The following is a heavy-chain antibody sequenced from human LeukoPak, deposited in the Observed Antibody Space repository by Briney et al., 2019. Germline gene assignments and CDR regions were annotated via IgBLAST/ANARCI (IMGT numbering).Heavy chain of an antibody. D-gene: IGHD3-10*02. J-gene: IGHJ4*02. CDR1: RFTLSSYW. Sequence: GGSLRLSCEASRFTLSSYWMSWVRQAPGKGLEWVANINQDVSQKHYVDSVKGRFTISRDNAKNSLYLQMTSLRAEDTAVYYCATDDHVNWHHYWGQGTLVTVSS. CDR2: INQDVSQK. V-gene: IGHV3-7*01. CDR3: ATDDHVNWHHY.